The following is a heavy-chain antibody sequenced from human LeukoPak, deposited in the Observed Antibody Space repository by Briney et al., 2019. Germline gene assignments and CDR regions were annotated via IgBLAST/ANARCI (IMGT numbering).Heavy chain of an antibody. J-gene: IGHJ4*02. CDR2: INPSGGST. D-gene: IGHD5-18*01. V-gene: IGHV1-46*01. CDR1: GYTFTGYY. CDR3: ARDQQTRGCSYGCDY. Sequence: AASVKVSCKASGYTFTGYYMHWVRQAPGQGLEWMGIINPSGGSTSYAQKFQGRVTMTRDTSTSTVYMELSSLRSEDTAVYYCARDQQTRGCSYGCDYWGQGTLVTVSS.